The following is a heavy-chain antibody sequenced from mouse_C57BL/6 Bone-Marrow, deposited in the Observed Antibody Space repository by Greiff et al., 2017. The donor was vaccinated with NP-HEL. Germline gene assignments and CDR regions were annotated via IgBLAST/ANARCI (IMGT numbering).Heavy chain of an antibody. J-gene: IGHJ3*01. Sequence: VQLQQSGAELARPGASVKLSCKASGYTFTSYGISWVKQRTGQGLEWIGEIYPRSGNTYYNEKFKGKATLTADKSSSTSYMELRSLTSEDSAVYFCARGSTMVKVWFAYWGQGTLVTVSA. CDR3: ARGSTMVKVWFAY. D-gene: IGHD2-2*01. CDR1: GYTFTSYG. V-gene: IGHV1-81*01. CDR2: IYPRSGNT.